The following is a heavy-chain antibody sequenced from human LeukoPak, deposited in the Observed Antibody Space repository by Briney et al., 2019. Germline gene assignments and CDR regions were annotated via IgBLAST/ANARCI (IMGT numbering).Heavy chain of an antibody. D-gene: IGHD1-20*01. V-gene: IGHV4-34*01. J-gene: IGHJ4*02. CDR2: INHSGST. CDR3: ASNWDGPVGYYFDY. Sequence: RTSQTLSLTCAVYGGSFSGYYWSWIRQPPGKGLEWIGEINHSGSTNYNPSLKSRVTISVDTSKNQFSLKLRSVTAADTAAYYCASNWDGPVGYYFDYWGQGTLVTVS. CDR1: GGSFSGYY.